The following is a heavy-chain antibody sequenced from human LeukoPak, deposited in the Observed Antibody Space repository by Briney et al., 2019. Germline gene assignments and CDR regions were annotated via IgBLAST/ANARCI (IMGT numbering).Heavy chain of an antibody. J-gene: IGHJ4*02. D-gene: IGHD6-13*01. Sequence: GASVKVSCKASAYTFTSYAMHWVRQAPGQRLEWMGWINAGNGNTKYSQKFQGRVTITRDTSASTAYMELSSLRSEDTAVYYCARDRWQQLIDYWGQGTLVTVPS. CDR3: ARDRWQQLIDY. CDR2: INAGNGNT. CDR1: AYTFTSYA. V-gene: IGHV1-3*01.